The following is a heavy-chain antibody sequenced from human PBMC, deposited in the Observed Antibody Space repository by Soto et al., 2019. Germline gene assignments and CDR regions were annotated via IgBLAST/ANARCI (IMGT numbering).Heavy chain of an antibody. V-gene: IGHV4-59*01. CDR3: ATNWIVAQVFDAFDI. D-gene: IGHD3-22*01. CDR1: GGSISSYY. Sequence: QVQLQESGPGLVKPSETLSLTCTVSGGSISSYYWSWIRQPPGKGLEWIGYIYYSGSTNYNPSLKKQVTISVDTPKNQFSLKLSSVTAADTAVYYCATNWIVAQVFDAFDIWGQGTMVTVSS. J-gene: IGHJ3*02. CDR2: IYYSGST.